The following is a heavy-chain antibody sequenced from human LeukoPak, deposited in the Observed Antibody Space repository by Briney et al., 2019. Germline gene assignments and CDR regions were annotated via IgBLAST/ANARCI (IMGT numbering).Heavy chain of an antibody. D-gene: IGHD6-19*01. Sequence: PGRSLRLSCAASGFTFSSYAMHWVRQAPGKGLEWVAVISYDGSNKYYADSVKGRFTISRDNSKNTLYLQMNSLRAEDTAVYYCAKVGNYSAGWYYFDYWGQGALVTVSS. CDR3: AKVGNYSAGWYYFDY. J-gene: IGHJ4*02. CDR1: GFTFSSYA. V-gene: IGHV3-30*04. CDR2: ISYDGSNK.